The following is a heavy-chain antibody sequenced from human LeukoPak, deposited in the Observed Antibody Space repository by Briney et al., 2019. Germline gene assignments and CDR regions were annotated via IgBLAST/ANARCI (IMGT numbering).Heavy chain of an antibody. Sequence: GGSLRLSCAASGFTFSSYAMSWVRQAPGKGLEWVSTLSGSGITTYYADSVKGRFTISRDNSKNTLYLQMNTLRAEDSALYYCAKGIYSSGWSYFDYWGHGTLVTVSS. CDR3: AKGIYSSGWSYFDY. J-gene: IGHJ4*01. CDR1: GFTFSSYA. D-gene: IGHD6-19*01. CDR2: LSGSGITT. V-gene: IGHV3-23*01.